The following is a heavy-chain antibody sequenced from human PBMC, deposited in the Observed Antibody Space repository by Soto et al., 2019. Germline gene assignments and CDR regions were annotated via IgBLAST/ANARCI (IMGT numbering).Heavy chain of an antibody. D-gene: IGHD2-15*01. J-gene: IGHJ6*02. CDR1: GGSMISYY. V-gene: IGHV4-30-4*08. Sequence: SETLSLTCTVSGGSMISYYWSWIRQPPGKGLEWIGYIYYSGSTYYNPSLKSRVTISVDTSKNQFSLKLSSVTAADTAVYYCARDQGYCSGGSCYEGVNYYYYYGMDVWGQGTTVTVSS. CDR3: ARDQGYCSGGSCYEGVNYYYYYGMDV. CDR2: IYYSGST.